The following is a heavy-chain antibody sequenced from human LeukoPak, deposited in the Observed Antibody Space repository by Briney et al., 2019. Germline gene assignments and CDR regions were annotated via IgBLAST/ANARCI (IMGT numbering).Heavy chain of an antibody. CDR2: INTNTGNP. CDR1: GYTFTSYA. CDR3: ARATIPYGDYYLAPANWFDP. V-gene: IGHV7-4-1*02. Sequence: GASVKVSCKASGYTFTSYAMNWVRRAPGQGLEWMGWINTNTGNPTYAQGFTGRFVFSLDTSVSTAYLQISSLKAEDTAVYYCARATIPYGDYYLAPANWFDPWGQGTLVTVSS. J-gene: IGHJ5*02. D-gene: IGHD4-17*01.